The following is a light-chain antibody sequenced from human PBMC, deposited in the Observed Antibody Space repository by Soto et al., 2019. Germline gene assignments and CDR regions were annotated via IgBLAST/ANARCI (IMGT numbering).Light chain of an antibody. Sequence: QSVLTQPASVSGSPGQSITISCTGTSSDVGGYNYVSWYQHHPGKAPKLMIYEVSNRPSGVSDRFSGSKSGNTASLTISGLQAEDEADYYCTSYTSSSTLVFGEGTKLTVL. CDR3: TSYTSSSTLV. CDR2: EVS. V-gene: IGLV2-14*01. CDR1: SSDVGGYNY. J-gene: IGLJ3*02.